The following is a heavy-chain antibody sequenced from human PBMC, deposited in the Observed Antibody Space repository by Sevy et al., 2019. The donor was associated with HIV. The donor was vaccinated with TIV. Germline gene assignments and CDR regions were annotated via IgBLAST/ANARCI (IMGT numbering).Heavy chain of an antibody. D-gene: IGHD2-15*01. CDR2: IYSGGST. J-gene: IGHJ6*02. CDR3: ARVNCSGGSCYYYYGMDV. V-gene: IGHV3-53*01. CDR1: GFTVSSNY. Sequence: GGSLRRCCAASGFTVSSNYMSWVRQAPGKGLEWVSVIYSGGSTYYADSVKGRFTISRDNSKNTLYLQMNSLRAEDTAVYYCARVNCSGGSCYYYYGMDVWGQGTTVTVSS.